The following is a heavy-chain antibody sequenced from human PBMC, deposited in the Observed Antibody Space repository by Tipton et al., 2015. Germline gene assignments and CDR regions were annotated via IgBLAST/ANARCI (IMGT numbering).Heavy chain of an antibody. D-gene: IGHD4-23*01. J-gene: IGHJ4*02. Sequence: TLSLTCDVSGYSISSGYYWGWIRQPPGKGLEWIGSIYHRGDTNYNPSLKSRVTISADTSKTQFSLKVSSVTAADTAMYYCVRARGRHGGLFDSWGQGTLVIVSS. CDR1: GYSISSGYY. V-gene: IGHV4-38-2*01. CDR3: VRARGRHGGLFDS. CDR2: IYHRGDT.